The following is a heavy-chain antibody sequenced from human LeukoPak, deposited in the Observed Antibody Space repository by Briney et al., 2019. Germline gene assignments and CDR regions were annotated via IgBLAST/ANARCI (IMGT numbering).Heavy chain of an antibody. CDR2: VKSKIDGGTT. CDR1: EFTFSIAW. CDR3: TTDKDYMKGFDP. Sequence: GGSLRLSCVASEFTFSIAWMYWVRQAPGKGLDWVGRVKSKIDGGTTDYAAPVKGRFIISRDDSKNTLYLQMNSLKIEDTGVYYSTTDKDYMKGFDPWGQGTLVTVSS. D-gene: IGHD4/OR15-4a*01. J-gene: IGHJ5*02. V-gene: IGHV3-15*01.